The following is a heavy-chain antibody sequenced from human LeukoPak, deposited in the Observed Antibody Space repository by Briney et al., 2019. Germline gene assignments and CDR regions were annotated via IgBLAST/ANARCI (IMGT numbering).Heavy chain of an antibody. V-gene: IGHV3-74*01. CDR2: INGDGSAT. CDR3: AREEEMATNTDY. D-gene: IGHD5-24*01. Sequence: RGSLRLSCAASGFTFRRHWMHWVRQAPGKGLVWVSRINGDGSATYYADSVKGRFSISRDNPKNTLYLHMHSLRADDTAVYYCAREEEMATNTDYWGQGTLVTVSS. CDR1: GFTFRRHW. J-gene: IGHJ4*02.